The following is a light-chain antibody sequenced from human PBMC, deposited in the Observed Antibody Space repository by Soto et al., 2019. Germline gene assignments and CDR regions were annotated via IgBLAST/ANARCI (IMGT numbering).Light chain of an antibody. CDR3: QQYNFYSWT. J-gene: IGKJ1*01. CDR1: QSISSW. V-gene: IGKV1-5*03. Sequence: DIQMTQSPSTLSASVGDRVTINFRASQSISSWLARYQQKPGKAPKVLIYRASKLESGVPSRFSGSGSGTEFTLTISSLQPEDFATYYCQQYNFYSWTFGQGTKVDIK. CDR2: RAS.